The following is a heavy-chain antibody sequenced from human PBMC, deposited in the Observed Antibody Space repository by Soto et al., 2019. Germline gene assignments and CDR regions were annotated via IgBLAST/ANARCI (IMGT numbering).Heavy chain of an antibody. V-gene: IGHV1-69*12. CDR3: ARPSSLNYYDSSGYQIDY. J-gene: IGHJ4*02. Sequence: QVQLVQSGAEVKKPGSSVKVSCKASGGTFSSYAISWVRQAPGQVLEWMGGIIPIFGTANYAQMFQRSVTITADESTSTAYMELSSLRSDDTAVYYCARPSSLNYYDSSGYQIDYWGQGTLGTVSS. CDR2: IIPIFGTA. D-gene: IGHD3-22*01. CDR1: GGTFSSYA.